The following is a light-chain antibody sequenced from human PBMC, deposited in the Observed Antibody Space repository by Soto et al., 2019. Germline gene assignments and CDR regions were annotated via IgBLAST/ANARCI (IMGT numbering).Light chain of an antibody. V-gene: IGKV1-5*01. Sequence: DIQMTQSPSTLSAYVGDRVTITCRASQSITNWVAWYQQKPGKAPKLLIYDASNLESGVPSRFSGGGSGTDFTRTVSSLQPDDFATYYCQQYNKYSPTFGQGTKVEV. CDR2: DAS. CDR1: QSITNW. J-gene: IGKJ1*01. CDR3: QQYNKYSPT.